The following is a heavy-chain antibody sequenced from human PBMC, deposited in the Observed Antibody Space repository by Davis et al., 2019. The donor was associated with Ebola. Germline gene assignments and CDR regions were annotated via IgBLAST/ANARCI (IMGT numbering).Heavy chain of an antibody. CDR2: ISSSSSYI. CDR1: GFTFSSYS. V-gene: IGHV3-21*01. CDR3: ARDSVAYQLLYAEYFQH. Sequence: GESLKISCAASGFTFSSYSMNWDRQAPGKGLEWVSSISSSSSYIYYADSVKGRFTISRDNAKNSLYLQMNSLRAEDTAVYYCARDSVAYQLLYAEYFQHWGQGTLVTVSS. J-gene: IGHJ1*01. D-gene: IGHD2-2*02.